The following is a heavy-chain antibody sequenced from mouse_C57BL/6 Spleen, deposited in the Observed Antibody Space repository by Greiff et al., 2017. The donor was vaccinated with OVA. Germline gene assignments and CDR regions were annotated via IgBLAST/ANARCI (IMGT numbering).Heavy chain of an antibody. Sequence: DVMLVESGGGLVKPGGSLKLSCAASGFTFSDYGMHWVRQAPEKGLEWVAYISSGSSTIYYADTVKGRFTISRDNAKNTLFLQMTSLRSEDTAMYYCARDYYGIGWFAYWGQGTLVTVSA. CDR2: ISSGSSTI. V-gene: IGHV5-17*01. J-gene: IGHJ3*01. CDR3: ARDYYGIGWFAY. D-gene: IGHD1-1*01. CDR1: GFTFSDYG.